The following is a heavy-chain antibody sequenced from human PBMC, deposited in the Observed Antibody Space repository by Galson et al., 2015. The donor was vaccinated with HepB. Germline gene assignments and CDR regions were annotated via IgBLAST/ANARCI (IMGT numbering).Heavy chain of an antibody. V-gene: IGHV1-46*01. Sequence: SVKVSCKASGYTFTNYYLNWVRQAPGQGLEWLGIINPSDGDTSYTQKFQDRVTMTRDTSTSTVYMELSSLTSEDTAVYYCARGDEDVTNWNYLEYFQRWGQGTLVTVSS. D-gene: IGHD1-7*01. CDR1: GYTFTNYY. J-gene: IGHJ1*01. CDR2: INPSDGDT. CDR3: ARGDEDVTNWNYLEYFQR.